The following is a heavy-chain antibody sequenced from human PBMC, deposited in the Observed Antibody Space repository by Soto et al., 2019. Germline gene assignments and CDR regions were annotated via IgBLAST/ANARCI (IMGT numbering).Heavy chain of an antibody. V-gene: IGHV1-69*13. CDR2: IIPIFGTA. CDR1: GGTFSSYA. CDR3: ARDLGGQLWSDRGFDP. Sequence: ASVKVSCKASGGTFSSYAISWVRQAPGQGLEWMGGIIPIFGTANYAQKFQGRVTITADESTSTAYMELSSLRSEDTAVYYCARDLGGQLWSDRGFDPWGQGTLVTVSS. D-gene: IGHD5-18*01. J-gene: IGHJ5*02.